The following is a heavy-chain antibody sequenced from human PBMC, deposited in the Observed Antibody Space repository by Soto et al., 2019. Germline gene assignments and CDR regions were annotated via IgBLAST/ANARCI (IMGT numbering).Heavy chain of an antibody. V-gene: IGHV1-69*02. CDR2: IIPILGIA. CDR3: AGSSGPSPNWFDP. D-gene: IGHD6-19*01. Sequence: SVKDSCKAPRGTISSYTISWVRQAPGQGLEWMGRIIPILGIANYAQKFQGRVTITADKSTSTAYMKLSSLRSEDTAVYYCAGSSGPSPNWFDPWGQGTLVTVSS. J-gene: IGHJ5*02. CDR1: RGTISSYT.